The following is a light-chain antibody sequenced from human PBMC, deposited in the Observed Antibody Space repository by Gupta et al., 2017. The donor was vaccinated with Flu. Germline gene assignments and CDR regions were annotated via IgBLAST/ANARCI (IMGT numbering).Light chain of an antibody. Sequence: QSALTQPRPVSGSPGQSVTISCTGTSSDVGAYNSVSWYQQPPGNPPKLMIYDSTKRPSGVPDRFSGSKSVTTASLTISGLRAEDEAYYYCSSYAGSYTVVFGGGTKLTVL. CDR2: DST. V-gene: IGLV2-11*01. CDR1: SSDVGAYNS. CDR3: SSYAGSYTVV. J-gene: IGLJ3*02.